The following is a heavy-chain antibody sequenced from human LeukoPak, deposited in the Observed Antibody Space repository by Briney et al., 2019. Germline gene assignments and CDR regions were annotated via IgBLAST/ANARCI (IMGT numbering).Heavy chain of an antibody. CDR3: PRVGGYDFDF. CDR1: GFTFSTYG. CDR2: IRYDGDNK. Sequence: GGSLRLSRAASGFTFSTYGMHWTRQAPGKGLEWVAFIRYDGDNKYYADSVKGRFTISRDNSKSIAYLQMNSLKTEDTAVYYCPRVGGYDFDFWGQGTLVTVSS. V-gene: IGHV3-30*02. D-gene: IGHD5-12*01. J-gene: IGHJ4*02.